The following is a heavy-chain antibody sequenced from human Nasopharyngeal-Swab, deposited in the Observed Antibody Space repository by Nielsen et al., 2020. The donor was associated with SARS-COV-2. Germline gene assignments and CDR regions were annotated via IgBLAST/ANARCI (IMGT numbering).Heavy chain of an antibody. CDR1: GHAFTKYG. J-gene: IGHJ5*01. CDR2: ISGNNDNR. D-gene: IGHD3-10*01. Sequence: ASVKVSCKASGHAFTKYGISWVRQAPGQGLEWMGWISGNNDNRNYAQKVQGRVTMTTDTSTSTVYMELRSLRSDDTAIYYCARDGAPLVSGIYFNWFDPWGQGTLVTV. CDR3: ARDGAPLVSGIYFNWFDP. V-gene: IGHV1-18*01.